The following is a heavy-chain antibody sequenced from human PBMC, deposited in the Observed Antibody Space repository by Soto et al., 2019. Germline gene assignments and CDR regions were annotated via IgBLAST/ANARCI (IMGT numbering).Heavy chain of an antibody. CDR2: ISGSGGST. J-gene: IGHJ6*03. Sequence: EVQLLESGGGLVQPGGSLRLSCAASGFTSSSYAMSWVRQAPGKGLEWVSAISGSGGSTYYADSVKGRFTISRDNSKNTLYLQMNSLRAEDTAVYYCAKGDGGYDWGGYYSYYYYMDVWGKGTTVTVSS. CDR1: GFTSSSYA. CDR3: AKGDGGYDWGGYYSYYYYMDV. V-gene: IGHV3-23*01. D-gene: IGHD5-12*01.